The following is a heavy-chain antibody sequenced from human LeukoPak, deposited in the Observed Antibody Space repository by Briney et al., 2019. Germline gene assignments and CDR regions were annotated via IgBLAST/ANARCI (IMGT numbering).Heavy chain of an antibody. Sequence: MSSETLSLTCTVSGGSISSGGYYWSWIRQHPGKGLEWIGYIYYSGSTYYNPSLKSRVSISVDTSKNQFSLKLSSVTAADTAVYYCARVRSDGYSYGYPWFDPWGQGTLVTVSS. D-gene: IGHD5-18*01. CDR1: GGSISSGGYY. CDR2: IYYSGST. J-gene: IGHJ5*02. V-gene: IGHV4-31*03. CDR3: ARVRSDGYSYGYPWFDP.